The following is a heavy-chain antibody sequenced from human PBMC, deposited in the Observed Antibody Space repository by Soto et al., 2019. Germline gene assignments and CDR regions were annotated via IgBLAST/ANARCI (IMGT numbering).Heavy chain of an antibody. D-gene: IGHD3-3*01. CDR2: ISGSGGST. Sequence: GGSLRLSCAASGFTFSSYAMSWVRQAPGKGLEWVSAISGSGGSTYYADSVKGRFTISRDNSKNTLYLQMNSLRAEDTAAYYFAKEGRNDFWSGYYKGHTFDYWGQGTLVTVSS. CDR3: AKEGRNDFWSGYYKGHTFDY. V-gene: IGHV3-23*01. J-gene: IGHJ4*02. CDR1: GFTFSSYA.